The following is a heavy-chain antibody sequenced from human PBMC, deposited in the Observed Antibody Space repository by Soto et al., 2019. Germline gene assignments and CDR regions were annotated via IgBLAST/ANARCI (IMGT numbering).Heavy chain of an antibody. CDR1: GGSISSGGYY. CDR2: IYYSGST. J-gene: IGHJ5*02. CDR3: ARDASPYCSSTSCYPPGFDP. Sequence: SETLSLTCTVSGGSISSGGYYWSWIRQHPGKGLEWIGYIYYSGSTYYNPSLKSRVTISVDTSKNQFSLKLSSVTAADTAVYYCARDASPYCSSTSCYPPGFDPWGQGTLVTVS. V-gene: IGHV4-31*03. D-gene: IGHD2-2*01.